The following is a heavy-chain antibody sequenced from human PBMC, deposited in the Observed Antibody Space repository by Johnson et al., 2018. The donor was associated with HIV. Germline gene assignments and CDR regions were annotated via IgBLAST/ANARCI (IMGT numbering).Heavy chain of an antibody. CDR3: AKERMGLAYCGGDCWEDAFDI. CDR1: GFTFSNAW. D-gene: IGHD2-21*01. V-gene: IGHV3-30*18. CDR2: ISYDGSNK. Sequence: QVQLVESGGGVVQPGRSLRLSCAASGFTFSNAWMSWVRQAPGKGLEWVAVISYDGSNKYYADSVKGRFTISRDNSKNTLYLQMNSLRAEYTAVYYCAKERMGLAYCGGDCWEDAFDIWGQGTMVTVSS. J-gene: IGHJ3*02.